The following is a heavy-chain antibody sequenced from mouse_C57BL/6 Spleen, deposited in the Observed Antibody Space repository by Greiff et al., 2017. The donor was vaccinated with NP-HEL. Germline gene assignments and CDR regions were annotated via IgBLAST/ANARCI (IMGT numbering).Heavy chain of an antibody. Sequence: EVKLVESGPGLVKPSQSLSLTCSVTGYSITSGYYWNWIRQFPGNKLEWMGYISYDGSNNYNPSLKNRISITRDTSKNQFFLKLNSVTTEDTATYYCARDHYGNYVPAYWGQGTLVTVSA. V-gene: IGHV3-6*01. CDR1: GYSITSGYY. CDR3: ARDHYGNYVPAY. CDR2: ISYDGSN. J-gene: IGHJ3*01. D-gene: IGHD2-1*01.